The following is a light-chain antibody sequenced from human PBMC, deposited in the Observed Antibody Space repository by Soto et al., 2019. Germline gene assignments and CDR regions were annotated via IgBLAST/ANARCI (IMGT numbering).Light chain of an antibody. V-gene: IGKV1-9*01. J-gene: IGKJ4*01. CDR2: TAS. CDR1: QGISIY. Sequence: DIQVTQSPSFLSASVGDRVNITCRASQGISIYLAWYQQKPGRAPKLLIYTASTLQTGVPSRFSGSGSGTEFTLTISSLQPEDFAVYYCQHRSNWLAFGGGTKVEIK. CDR3: QHRSNWLA.